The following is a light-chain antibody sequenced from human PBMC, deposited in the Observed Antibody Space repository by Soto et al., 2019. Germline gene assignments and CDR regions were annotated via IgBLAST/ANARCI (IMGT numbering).Light chain of an antibody. CDR2: TAS. J-gene: IGKJ5*01. CDR1: HGISSY. Sequence: DNHMTQSPSSVSALIGESVTITCHASHGISSYLAWYQQKPGKAPKLLIYTASTLQDHVPSRFSGSGSGTDFTLTVSSLQPEDFATYYCHQSYDIPTFGQGTRLEIK. V-gene: IGKV1-39*01. CDR3: HQSYDIPT.